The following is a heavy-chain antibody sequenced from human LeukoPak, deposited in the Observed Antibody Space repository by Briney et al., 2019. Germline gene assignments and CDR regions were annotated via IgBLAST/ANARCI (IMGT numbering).Heavy chain of an antibody. CDR2: ISSSSSYI. D-gene: IGHD6-13*01. V-gene: IGHV3-21*01. Sequence: GGSLRLSCAASGFTFSSYSMNWVRQAPGKGLEWVSSISSSSSYIYYVDSVKGRLTISRDNAKNSLYLQMNSLRAEDTAVYYCARLAAAGQYYYYGMDVWGQGTTVTVSS. CDR1: GFTFSSYS. J-gene: IGHJ6*02. CDR3: ARLAAAGQYYYYGMDV.